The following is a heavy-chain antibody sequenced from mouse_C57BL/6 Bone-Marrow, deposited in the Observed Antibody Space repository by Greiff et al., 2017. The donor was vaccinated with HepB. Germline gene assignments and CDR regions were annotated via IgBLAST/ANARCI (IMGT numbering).Heavy chain of an antibody. Sequence: QVQLQQSGAELVRPGTSVKMSCKASGYTFTNYWIGWAKQRPGHGLEWIGDIYPGGGYTNYNEKFKDKATLTADKSSSTAYMQFSSLTSEDSAIYYCARRDYEGAMDYWGQGTSVTVSS. J-gene: IGHJ4*01. V-gene: IGHV1-63*01. D-gene: IGHD2-4*01. CDR1: GYTFTNYW. CDR3: ARRDYEGAMDY. CDR2: IYPGGGYT.